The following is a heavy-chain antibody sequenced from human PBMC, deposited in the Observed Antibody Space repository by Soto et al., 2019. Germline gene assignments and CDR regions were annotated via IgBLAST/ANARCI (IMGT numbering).Heavy chain of an antibody. V-gene: IGHV3-30-3*01. CDR1: GFTFSDYA. J-gene: IGHJ4*02. CDR3: ARVKDSSGYRFDY. D-gene: IGHD3-22*01. CDR2: ISYDGSNK. Sequence: QVQLVESGGGVVQPGRSLRLSCAASGFTFSDYAMHWVRQAPGKGLEWVTVISYDGSNKYYADSVKGRFTISRDNSKNTLYLQMNSLRAEDTSVYYCARVKDSSGYRFDYWGQGTLVTVSP.